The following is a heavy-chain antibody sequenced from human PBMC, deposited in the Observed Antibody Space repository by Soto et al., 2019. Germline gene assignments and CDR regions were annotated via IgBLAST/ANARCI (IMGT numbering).Heavy chain of an antibody. CDR1: GFTFSSYA. CDR2: ISYDGSNK. D-gene: IGHD4-17*01. CDR3: ARRGDYAFDY. J-gene: IGHJ4*02. Sequence: QVQLVESGGGVVQPGRSLRLSCAASGFTFSSYAMHWVRQAPGKGLEWVAVISYDGSNKYYADSVKGRFTISRDNSKNTLYMQMNSLRAEDTAVYYCARRGDYAFDYWGQGTLVTVSS. V-gene: IGHV3-30-3*01.